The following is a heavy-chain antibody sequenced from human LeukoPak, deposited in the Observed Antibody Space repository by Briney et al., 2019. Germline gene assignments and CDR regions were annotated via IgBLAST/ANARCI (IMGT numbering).Heavy chain of an antibody. V-gene: IGHV3-33*01. Sequence: GRSLRLSCAASGFIFSSYAMHWVRQAPGKGPEWVAIIWYDGSNKYYAESVEGRFTISRDNSKNTLYLQMNSLRAEDTAVYSCARGLGYSYGYDAFDIWGQGTMVTVSS. CDR1: GFIFSSYA. CDR2: IWYDGSNK. D-gene: IGHD5-18*01. CDR3: ARGLGYSYGYDAFDI. J-gene: IGHJ3*02.